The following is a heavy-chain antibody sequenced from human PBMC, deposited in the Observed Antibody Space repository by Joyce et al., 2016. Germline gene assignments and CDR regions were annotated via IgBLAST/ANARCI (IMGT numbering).Heavy chain of an antibody. V-gene: IGHV4-34*02. D-gene: IGHD6-19*01. J-gene: IGHJ4*02. Sequence: QVQLQQWGAGLLKTSETLSLTCAVYSGPFSGFFWSWVRQPPGKGLEWIGDITNSGATHYNPSIKSRLTMSVETSRKEFSLKLSSVTVADTAIYYCARSQWLAPLMYWGQGTPVTVSS. CDR2: ITNSGAT. CDR1: SGPFSGFF. CDR3: ARSQWLAPLMY.